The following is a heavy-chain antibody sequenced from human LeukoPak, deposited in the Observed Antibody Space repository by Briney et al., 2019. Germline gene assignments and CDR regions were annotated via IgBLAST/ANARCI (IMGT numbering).Heavy chain of an antibody. CDR1: GGSISSYY. CDR3: ARDRGYYDSSGYYSDAFDI. CDR2: IYTSGST. D-gene: IGHD3-22*01. Sequence: PSETLSLTCTVSGGSISSYYWSWIRQPAGKGLEWIGRIYTSGSTNYNPSLKSRVTMSVDTSKNQFSLKLSSATAADTAVYYCARDRGYYDSSGYYSDAFDIWGQGTMVTVSS. J-gene: IGHJ3*02. V-gene: IGHV4-4*07.